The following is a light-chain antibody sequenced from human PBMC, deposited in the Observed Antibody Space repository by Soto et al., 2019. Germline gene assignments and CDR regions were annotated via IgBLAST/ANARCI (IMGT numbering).Light chain of an antibody. CDR2: GAS. Sequence: EIVLTQSPGTLSLSPGERATLSCRASQSVDSFLAWFQQKPGQAPRLLIYGASNRATGIPDRFSGSGSGTDFTLTITRLEPDDFAVYYCHHYLGSPWAFGRGTKVEV. V-gene: IGKV3-20*01. J-gene: IGKJ1*01. CDR1: QSVDSF. CDR3: HHYLGSPWA.